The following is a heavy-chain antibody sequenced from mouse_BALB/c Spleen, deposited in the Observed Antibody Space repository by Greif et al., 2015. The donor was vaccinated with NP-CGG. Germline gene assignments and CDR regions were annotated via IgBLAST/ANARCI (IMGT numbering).Heavy chain of an antibody. CDR1: GFSLTSYG. D-gene: IGHD2-4*01. CDR3: ARETSIITYYFDY. Sequence: QVQLQQSGPGLVAPSQSLSITCTVSGFSLTSYGVHWVRQPPGKGLEWLGVIWAGGSTNYNSALMSRLSISKYNSKSXFFLKMNSLQTDDTAMYYCARETSIITYYFDYWLQCTTLTVSS. V-gene: IGHV2-9*02. J-gene: IGHJ2*01. CDR2: IWAGGST.